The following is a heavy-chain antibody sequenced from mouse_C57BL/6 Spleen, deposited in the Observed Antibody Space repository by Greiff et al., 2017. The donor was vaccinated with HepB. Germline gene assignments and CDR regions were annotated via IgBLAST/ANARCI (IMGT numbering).Heavy chain of an antibody. CDR1: GYTFTSYW. CDR2: IDPSDSYT. J-gene: IGHJ2*01. V-gene: IGHV1-50*01. D-gene: IGHD4-1*01. CDR3: ARTGTY. Sequence: QVQLKQPGAELVKPGASVKLSCKASGYTFTSYWMQWVKQRPGQGLEWIGEIDPSDSYTNYNQKFKGKATLTVDTSSSTAYMQLSSLTSEDSAVYYCARTGTYWGQGTTLTVSS.